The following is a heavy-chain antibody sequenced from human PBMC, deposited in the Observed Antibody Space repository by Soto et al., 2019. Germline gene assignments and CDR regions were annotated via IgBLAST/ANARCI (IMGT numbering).Heavy chain of an antibody. CDR3: ARDDVVPAAQVGVYYYYGMDV. J-gene: IGHJ6*02. Sequence: SETLSLTCTVSGGSISSYYWSWIRQPAGKGLEWIGRIYTSGSTNYNPSLKSRVTMSVDTSKNQFSLKLSSVTAADTAVYYCARDDVVPAAQVGVYYYYGMDVRGQGTTVTVSS. CDR1: GGSISSYY. D-gene: IGHD2-2*01. V-gene: IGHV4-4*07. CDR2: IYTSGST.